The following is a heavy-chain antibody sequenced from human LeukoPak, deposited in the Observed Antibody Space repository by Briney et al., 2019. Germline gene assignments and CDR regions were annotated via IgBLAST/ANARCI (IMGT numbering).Heavy chain of an antibody. D-gene: IGHD2-2*01. J-gene: IGHJ4*02. CDR1: GYTFTGYY. CDR3: ARERYCSSTSCYRAYYFDY. CDR2: INPNSGGT. V-gene: IGHV1-2*02. Sequence: GASVKVSCKASGYTFTGYYMHWVRQAPGQGLEWMGWINPNSGGTNYAQKFQGRVTMTRDTSISTAYMELSRLRSDDTAVYYCARERYCSSTSCYRAYYFDYWGQGTLVTVSS.